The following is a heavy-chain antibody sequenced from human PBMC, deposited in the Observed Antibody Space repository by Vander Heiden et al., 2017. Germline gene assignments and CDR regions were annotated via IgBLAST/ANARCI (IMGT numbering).Heavy chain of an antibody. CDR2: IRGSGGST. J-gene: IGHJ5*02. CDR3: AKYGERLYNWFDP. Sequence: EVQLLESGGGLVQPGGSLRLSCAVSGFTFSSYARRGVRQAPGKGVGLVTAIRGSGGSTYYADSVKGRFTLSRDNSKNTLYLQMNSLRAEDTAVYYCAKYGERLYNWFDPWGQGTLVTVSS. V-gene: IGHV3-23*01. D-gene: IGHD4-17*01. CDR1: GFTFSSYA.